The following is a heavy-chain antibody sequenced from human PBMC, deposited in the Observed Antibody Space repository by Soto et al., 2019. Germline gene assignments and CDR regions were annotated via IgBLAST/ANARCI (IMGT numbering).Heavy chain of an antibody. J-gene: IGHJ4*02. CDR3: VRSDIPSRSSGHQYLVAF. D-gene: IGHD3-22*01. CDR2: IYPGDSST. Sequence: PGESLKISGKGFGYSFTNYWIGWVRQMSGKGLEWMGIIYPGDSSTRYSPSFQGQVTISADKSISATYLQWSSLKASDTAMYYCVRSDIPSRSSGHQYLVAFWGQRTQDTVSS. V-gene: IGHV5-51*01. CDR1: GYSFTNYW.